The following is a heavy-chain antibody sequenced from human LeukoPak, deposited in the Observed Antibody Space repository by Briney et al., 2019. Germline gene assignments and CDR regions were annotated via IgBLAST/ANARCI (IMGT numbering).Heavy chain of an antibody. CDR3: ARRKLRKYYYYYYMDV. V-gene: IGHV4-34*01. CDR2: INHSGST. Sequence: SETLSLTCAVYGGSFSGYYWSWIRQPPGKGLEWIGEINHSGSTNYNPSLKSRVTISVDTSKNQFSLKLSSVTAADTAVYYCARRKLRKYYYYYYMDVWGKGTTVTISS. D-gene: IGHD1-14*01. CDR1: GGSFSGYY. J-gene: IGHJ6*03.